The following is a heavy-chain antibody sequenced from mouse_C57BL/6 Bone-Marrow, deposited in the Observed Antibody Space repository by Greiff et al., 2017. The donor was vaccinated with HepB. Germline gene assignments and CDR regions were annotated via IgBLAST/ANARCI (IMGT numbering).Heavy chain of an antibody. Sequence: VQLQESGAELVRPGASVTLSCKASGYTFTDYEMHWVKQTPVHGLEWIGAIDPETGGTAYNQKFKGKAILTADKSSSTAYMELRSLTSEDSAVYYCTRGDYYGSSSYAMDYWGQGTSVTVSS. J-gene: IGHJ4*01. V-gene: IGHV1-15*01. CDR1: GYTFTDYE. CDR2: IDPETGGT. D-gene: IGHD1-1*01. CDR3: TRGDYYGSSSYAMDY.